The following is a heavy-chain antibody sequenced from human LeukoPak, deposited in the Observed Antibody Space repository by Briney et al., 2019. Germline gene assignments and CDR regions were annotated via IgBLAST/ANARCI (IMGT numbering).Heavy chain of an antibody. D-gene: IGHD3-3*01. CDR3: ARDTGDGVVINYCYGMDV. CDR1: GFTFSDYY. CDR2: ISSSGSTI. V-gene: IGHV3-11*01. Sequence: PGGSLRLSCAASGFTFSDYYMSWIRQAPGKGLEWVSYISSSGSTIYYADSVKGRFTISRDNAKNSLYLQMNSLRAEDTAVYYCARDTGDGVVINYCYGMDVWGQGTTVTVSS. J-gene: IGHJ6*02.